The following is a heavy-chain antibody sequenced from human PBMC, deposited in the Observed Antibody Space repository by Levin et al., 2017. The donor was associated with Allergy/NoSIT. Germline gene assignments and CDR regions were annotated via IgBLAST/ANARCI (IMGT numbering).Heavy chain of an antibody. J-gene: IGHJ4*02. D-gene: IGHD3-10*01. V-gene: IGHV3-23*01. CDR3: AKDRRNYYGSGSLPAFDY. Sequence: ESLKISCAASGFTFSSYAMNWVRQAPGKGLEWVSAISGSGGSTYYADSVKGRFTISRDNSKNTLYLQMNSLRAEDTAVYYCAKDRRNYYGSGSLPAFDYWGQGTLVTVSS. CDR2: ISGSGGST. CDR1: GFTFSSYA.